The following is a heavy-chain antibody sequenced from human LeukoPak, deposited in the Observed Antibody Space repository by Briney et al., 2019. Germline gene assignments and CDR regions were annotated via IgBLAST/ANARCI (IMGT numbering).Heavy chain of an antibody. Sequence: PGGSLRLSCAASGFTFDNYGMSWVRQAPGKGLEWVSGINWNGGSTGYADSVKGRFTISRDNAKNSLYLQMNSLRAEDTALYYCARIDTYYYDSSGYYSAFDIWVRGTIVTVSS. CDR1: GFTFDNYG. V-gene: IGHV3-20*04. CDR3: ARIDTYYYDSSGYYSAFDI. D-gene: IGHD3-22*01. CDR2: INWNGGST. J-gene: IGHJ3*02.